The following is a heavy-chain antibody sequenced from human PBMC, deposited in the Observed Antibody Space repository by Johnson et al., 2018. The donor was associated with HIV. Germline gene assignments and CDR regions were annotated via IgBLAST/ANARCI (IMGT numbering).Heavy chain of an antibody. J-gene: IGHJ3*02. CDR1: GFTFSNAW. CDR3: ARDLYPFGPVQAFDI. Sequence: QVQLVESGGGVVQPGGSLRLSCAASGFTFSNAWMTWVRQAPGKGLEWVAFIRYDGSNKYYADSVKGRFTISRDNSKNTLYLQMNSLRAEDTAVYYCARDLYPFGPVQAFDIWGQGTMVTVSS. CDR2: IRYDGSNK. D-gene: IGHD3-10*01. V-gene: IGHV3-30*02.